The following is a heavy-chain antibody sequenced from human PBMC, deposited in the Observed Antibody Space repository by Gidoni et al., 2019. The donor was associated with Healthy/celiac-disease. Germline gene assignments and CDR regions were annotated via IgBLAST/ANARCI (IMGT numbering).Heavy chain of an antibody. V-gene: IGHV3-30-3*01. J-gene: IGHJ6*02. D-gene: IGHD6-19*01. CDR1: GFPFSSYA. CDR2: ISYDGSNK. Sequence: QVQLVESGGGVVQPGRSLRLSCSASGFPFSSYAMHWVRQAPGKGLEWVAVISYDGSNKYYADSVKGRFTISRDNSKNTLYLQMNSLRAEDTAVYYCARSAEAVAAGYYGMDVWGQGTTVTVSS. CDR3: ARSAEAVAAGYYGMDV.